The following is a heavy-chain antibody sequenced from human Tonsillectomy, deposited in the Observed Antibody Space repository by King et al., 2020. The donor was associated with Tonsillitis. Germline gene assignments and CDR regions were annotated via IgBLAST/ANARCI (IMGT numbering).Heavy chain of an antibody. V-gene: IGHV4-59*08. CDR2: IYYSGST. J-gene: IGHJ4*02. D-gene: IGHD5-18*01. Sequence: VQLQESGPGLVKPSETLSLTCTVSGGSISSYYWSWIRQPPGKGLEWIGYIYYSGSTNYNPSLKSRVTISVDTSKNQFSLKLSSVTAADTAVYYCARSRRIQLWPTGFDYWGQGTLVTVSS. CDR1: GGSISSYY. CDR3: ARSRRIQLWPTGFDY.